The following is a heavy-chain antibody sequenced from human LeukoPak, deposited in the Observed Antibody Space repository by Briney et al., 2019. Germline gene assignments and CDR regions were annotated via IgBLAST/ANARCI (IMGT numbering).Heavy chain of an antibody. CDR2: ISYDGSNK. CDR3: AKDRRNYDSSGYPPDY. Sequence: PGGSLRLSCAASGFTFSSYGMHWVRQAPGKGLEWVAVISYDGSNKYYADSVKGRFTISRDNFKSTLYLQMNSLRAEDTAVYYCAKDRRNYDSSGYPPDYWGQGTLVTVSS. D-gene: IGHD3-22*01. CDR1: GFTFSSYG. J-gene: IGHJ4*02. V-gene: IGHV3-30*18.